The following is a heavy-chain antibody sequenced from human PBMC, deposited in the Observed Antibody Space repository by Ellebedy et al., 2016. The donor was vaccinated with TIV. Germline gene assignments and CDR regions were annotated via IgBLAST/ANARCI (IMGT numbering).Heavy chain of an antibody. D-gene: IGHD6-6*01. CDR1: GFTFSSYA. CDR3: ARERSSSDFDY. Sequence: GESLKISCAASGFTFSSYAMHWVRQAPGKGLEWVAVISYDGSNKYYADSVKGRFTISRDNSKNTLYLQMNSLRAEDTAVYYCARERSSSDFDYWGQGTLVTVSS. J-gene: IGHJ4*02. V-gene: IGHV3-30-3*01. CDR2: ISYDGSNK.